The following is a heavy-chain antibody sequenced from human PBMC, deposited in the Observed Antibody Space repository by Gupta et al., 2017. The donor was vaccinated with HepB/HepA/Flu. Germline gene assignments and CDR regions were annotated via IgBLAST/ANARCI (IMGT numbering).Heavy chain of an antibody. CDR2: ISSSGSTI. Sequence: EVQLVESGGGLVQPGGSLRLSCAASGFTFSSYEMTWVRQAPGKGLEWVSYISSSGSTIYYADSVKGRFTISRDNAKNSLYLQMNSLRAEDTAVYYCARDNSNYEILTGPVYYYGMDVWGQGTTVTVSS. CDR3: ARDNSNYEILTGPVYYYGMDV. J-gene: IGHJ6*02. D-gene: IGHD3-9*01. CDR1: GFTFSSYE. V-gene: IGHV3-48*03.